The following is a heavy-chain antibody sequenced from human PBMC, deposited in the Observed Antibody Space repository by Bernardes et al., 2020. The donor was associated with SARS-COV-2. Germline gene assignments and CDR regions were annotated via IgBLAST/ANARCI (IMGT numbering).Heavy chain of an antibody. D-gene: IGHD2-15*01. CDR1: GFTFGDYA. J-gene: IGHJ4*02. V-gene: IGHV3-49*04. CDR3: TRMEYCGGGGCPLDQ. CDR2: ISSKAYGGTT. Sequence: GGSLRLSCTAYGFTFGDYAMSWVRQAPGKGLEWVGFISSKAYGGTTEYAASVKGRFSISRDDSKSIAYLQMSSLKTEDTAVYYCTRMEYCGGGGCPLDQWGQGTLVTVSS.